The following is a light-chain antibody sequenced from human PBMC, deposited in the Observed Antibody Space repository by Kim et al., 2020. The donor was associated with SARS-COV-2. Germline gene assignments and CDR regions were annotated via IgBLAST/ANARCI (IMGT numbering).Light chain of an antibody. J-gene: IGLJ1*01. CDR2: DSS. CDR3: SSHTTSSTYV. V-gene: IGLV2-14*03. Sequence: GQSITISCTGTSSDVGGYNSVSWYQQHPGKAPKRMIYDSSGRASGVSNRFAGSQSGNTASLTISGLRAEDEADYYCSSHTTSSTYVFGSGTKVTVL. CDR1: SSDVGGYNS.